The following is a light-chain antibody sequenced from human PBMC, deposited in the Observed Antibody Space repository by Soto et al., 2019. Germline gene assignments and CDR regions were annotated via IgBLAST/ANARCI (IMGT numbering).Light chain of an antibody. CDR1: QSVSSNY. CDR3: QQYGTSAPIT. J-gene: IGKJ5*01. Sequence: IVLTQSPCTLSLSPGERATLSCRASQSVSSNYLAWYQQKPGQAPRLLIYGASSRATGIPDRFSGSGSGTDFTLTISRLEPEDFAMYYCQQYGTSAPITFGQGTRLEIE. CDR2: GAS. V-gene: IGKV3-20*01.